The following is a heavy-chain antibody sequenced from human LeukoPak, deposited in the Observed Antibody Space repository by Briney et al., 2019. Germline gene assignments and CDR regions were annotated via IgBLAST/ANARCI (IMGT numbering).Heavy chain of an antibody. CDR3: AKSLYSSSWYDGGNWFDP. J-gene: IGHJ5*02. D-gene: IGHD6-13*01. V-gene: IGHV3-48*01. Sequence: GGSLRLSCAASGFTFSSYSMNWVRQAPGTGLEWVSYISSSSSTIYYADSVKGRFTISRDNSKNTLYLQMNSLRAEDTAVYYCAKSLYSSSWYDGGNWFDPWGQGTLVTVSS. CDR2: ISSSSSTI. CDR1: GFTFSSYS.